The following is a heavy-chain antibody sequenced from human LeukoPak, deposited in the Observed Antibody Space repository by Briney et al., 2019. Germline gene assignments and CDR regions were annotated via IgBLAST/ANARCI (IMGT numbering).Heavy chain of an antibody. J-gene: IGHJ4*02. Sequence: GGSLRLSCAPSGFTFSSYWMDWVRQAPGKGLVWVSRINSDVSSTSYADSVKGRFTISRDNAKNTLYLQMNSLRAEDTAVYYCARDSARGGDLLDYWGQGTLVTVSS. D-gene: IGHD2-21*02. CDR3: ARDSARGGDLLDY. CDR2: INSDVSST. V-gene: IGHV3-74*01. CDR1: GFTFSSYW.